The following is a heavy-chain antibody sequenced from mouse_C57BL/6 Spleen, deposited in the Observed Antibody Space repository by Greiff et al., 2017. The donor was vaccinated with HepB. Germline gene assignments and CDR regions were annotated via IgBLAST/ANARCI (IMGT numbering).Heavy chain of an antibody. CDR1: GYTFTSYW. J-gene: IGHJ1*03. D-gene: IGHD1-1*01. CDR3: ARGMYYYGSSYWYFDV. CDR2: IDPSDSYT. V-gene: IGHV1-69*01. Sequence: QVQLQQPGAELVMPGASVKLSCKASGYTFTSYWMHWVKQRPGQGLEWIGEIDPSDSYTNYNQKFKGKSTLTVDKSSSTAYMQLSSLTSEDSAVYYCARGMYYYGSSYWYFDVWGTGTTVTVSS.